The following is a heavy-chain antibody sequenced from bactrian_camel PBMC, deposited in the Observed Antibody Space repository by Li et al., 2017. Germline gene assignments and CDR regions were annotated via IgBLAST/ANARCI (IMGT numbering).Heavy chain of an antibody. J-gene: IGHJ6*01. CDR2: IGRDGGT. CDR1: GIWSTMC. V-gene: IGHV3S53*01. Sequence: VQLVESGGGSVQAGGSLRLACTASGIWSTMCMGWFRQAPGKEREGVAGIGRDGGTSYADSVKERFTISKDSARDTLYLQMNSLGPDDTAIYYCAAAPGPRGYCDHNFAFWGRGTQVTVS. CDR3: AAAPGPRGYCDHNFAF. D-gene: IGHD2*01.